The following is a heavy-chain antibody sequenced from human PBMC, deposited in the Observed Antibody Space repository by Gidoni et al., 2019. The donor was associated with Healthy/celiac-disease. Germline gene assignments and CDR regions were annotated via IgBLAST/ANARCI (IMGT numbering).Heavy chain of an antibody. V-gene: IGHV4-59*01. CDR3: ARSTPDSITIFGVVSNAFDI. CDR1: GGSISSYY. Sequence: QVQLQESGPGLVKPSETLSLTCTVSGGSISSYYWSWIRQPPGKGLEWIGYIYYSGSTNYNPSLKSRVTISVDTSKNQFSLKLSSVTAADTAVYYCARSTPDSITIFGVVSNAFDIWGQGTMVTVSS. J-gene: IGHJ3*02. CDR2: IYYSGST. D-gene: IGHD3-3*01.